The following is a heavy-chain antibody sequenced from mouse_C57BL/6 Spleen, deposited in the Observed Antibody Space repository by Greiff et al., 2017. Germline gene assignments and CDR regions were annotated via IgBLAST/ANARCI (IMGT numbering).Heavy chain of an antibody. CDR3: ARGGMMVTRVDD. CDR1: GYTFTSYG. J-gene: IGHJ2*01. D-gene: IGHD2-3*01. CDR2: IYPRSGNT. Sequence: QVQLQQSGAELARPGASVKLSCKASGYTFTSYGISWVKQRTGQGLEWIGEIYPRSGNTYYNEKFKGKATLTAAKSSSTAYMELRSLTSEDSAVYFCARGGMMVTRVDDWGQGTTLTVSS. V-gene: IGHV1-81*01.